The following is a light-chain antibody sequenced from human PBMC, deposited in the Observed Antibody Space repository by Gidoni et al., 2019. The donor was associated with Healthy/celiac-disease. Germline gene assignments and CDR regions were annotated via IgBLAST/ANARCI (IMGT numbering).Light chain of an antibody. Sequence: DIQMTQSPSSLSASVGDRVTITCQASQDISNYLNWYQQKPGKAPKLLIYDASNLETGVPSRFSGSGSGTDFTFTISSLQPEYIATYYCQQYDNLPPVYTFGQGTKLEIK. V-gene: IGKV1-33*01. CDR1: QDISNY. CDR3: QQYDNLPPVYT. J-gene: IGKJ2*01. CDR2: DAS.